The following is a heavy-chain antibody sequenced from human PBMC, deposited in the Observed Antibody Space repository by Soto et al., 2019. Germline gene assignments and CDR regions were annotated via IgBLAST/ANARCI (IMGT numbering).Heavy chain of an antibody. J-gene: IGHJ6*02. CDR1: GYTFTSYG. D-gene: IGHD3-9*01. CDR3: ARGPDRYFDWLLSPYYYYYGMDV. Sequence: ASVKVSCKASGYTFTSYGISWVLQAPGQGLEWMGWISAYNGNTNYAQKLQGRVTMTTDTSTSTAYMELRSLRSDDTAVYYCARGPDRYFDWLLSPYYYYYGMDVWGQGTTVTVSS. V-gene: IGHV1-18*04. CDR2: ISAYNGNT.